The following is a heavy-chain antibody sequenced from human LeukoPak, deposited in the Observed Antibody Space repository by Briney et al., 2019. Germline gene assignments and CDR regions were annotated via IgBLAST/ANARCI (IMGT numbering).Heavy chain of an antibody. CDR3: ARVLRGEQQLAAYYYYGMDV. CDR1: GGTFSSYA. V-gene: IGHV1-8*02. Sequence: ASVKVSCKASGGTFSSYAINWVRQATGQGLEWMGWMNPNSGNTGYAQKFQGRVTMTRNTSISTAYMELSSLRSEDTAVYYCARVLRGEQQLAAYYYYGMDVWGQGTTVTVSS. D-gene: IGHD6-13*01. J-gene: IGHJ6*02. CDR2: MNPNSGNT.